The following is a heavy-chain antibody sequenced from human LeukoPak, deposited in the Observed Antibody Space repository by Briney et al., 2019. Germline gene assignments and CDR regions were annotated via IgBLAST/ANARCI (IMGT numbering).Heavy chain of an antibody. CDR1: GGSFSDYY. V-gene: IGHV4-34*01. J-gene: IGHJ4*02. CDR2: INHSGST. CDR3: ARGKQQLVPPFDY. D-gene: IGHD6-13*01. Sequence: SETLSLTCAVYGGSFSDYYWSWIRQPPGKGLEWIGEINHSGSTNYNPSLKSRVTISVDTSKNQSSLKLSSVTAADTAIYYCARGKQQLVPPFDYWGQGALVTVSS.